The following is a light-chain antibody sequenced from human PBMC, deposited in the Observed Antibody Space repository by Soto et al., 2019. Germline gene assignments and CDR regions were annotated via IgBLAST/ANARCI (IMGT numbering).Light chain of an antibody. V-gene: IGLV1-51*01. CDR2: ENY. Sequence: QSVLTQPPSVSAAPGQTVTISCSGTSSNIGDHYVSWYYQVPGTAPKLLIFENYKRLSGIPDRFSGSKSGTSATLDITGLQTGDEADYYCGTWDSRLSVSVFGGGTKVTVL. CDR3: GTWDSRLSVSV. CDR1: SSNIGDHY. J-gene: IGLJ2*01.